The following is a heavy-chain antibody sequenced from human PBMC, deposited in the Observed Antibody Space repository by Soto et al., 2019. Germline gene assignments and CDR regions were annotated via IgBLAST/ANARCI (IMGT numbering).Heavy chain of an antibody. D-gene: IGHD3-22*01. Sequence: ASVKVSCKASGYTFTSYAMHWVRQAPGQRLEWMGWINAGNGNTKYSQKFQGRVTITRDTSASTAYMELSSLRSEDTAVYYCAREPYEQYYYYGMDVWGPGTTVTVSS. V-gene: IGHV1-3*01. J-gene: IGHJ6*02. CDR1: GYTFTSYA. CDR2: INAGNGNT. CDR3: AREPYEQYYYYGMDV.